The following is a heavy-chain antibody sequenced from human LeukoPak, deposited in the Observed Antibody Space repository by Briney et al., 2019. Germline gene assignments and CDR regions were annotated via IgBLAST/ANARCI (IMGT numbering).Heavy chain of an antibody. D-gene: IGHD1-26*01. Sequence: PGGSLRLSCSASGFTFSSYSMDWVRPAPGKGPEYVSGINNNGGSTQYADSVKGRFTISRDNSKNTVYLQMSSLRHEDTAVYYCVKAKVGATFDSWGQGTLFTVSS. V-gene: IGHV3-64D*06. CDR1: GFTFSSYS. CDR3: VKAKVGATFDS. CDR2: INNNGGST. J-gene: IGHJ4*02.